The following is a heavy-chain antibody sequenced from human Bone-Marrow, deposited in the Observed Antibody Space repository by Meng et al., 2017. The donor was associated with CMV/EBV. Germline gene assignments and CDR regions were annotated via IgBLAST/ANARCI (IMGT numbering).Heavy chain of an antibody. D-gene: IGHD2-2*01. CDR1: GFTFSSYA. CDR2: ISGSGGST. Sequence: GGSLRLSCAASGFTFSSYAVSWVRQAPGKGLEWVSAISGSGGSTYYAASVKGRFTISRDKSKNTLYLQMNSLRAEDTAVYYCARSYCSSTSYYRSYYYYGMDVWGQGTTVTVSS. J-gene: IGHJ6*02. V-gene: IGHV3-23*01. CDR3: ARSYCSSTSYYRSYYYYGMDV.